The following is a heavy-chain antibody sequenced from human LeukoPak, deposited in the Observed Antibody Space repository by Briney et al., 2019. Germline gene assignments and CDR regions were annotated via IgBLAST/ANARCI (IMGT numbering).Heavy chain of an antibody. J-gene: IGHJ5*02. V-gene: IGHV1-69*05. D-gene: IGHD3-22*01. CDR2: IIPIFGTA. CDR1: GGTFSSYA. CDR3: ARVLYYYDSSGYYT. Sequence: SVKVSCKASGGTFSSYAISWVRQAPGQGLEWMGRIIPIFGTANYAQKFQGRVTITTDESTSSAYMELSSLRSEDTAVYYCARVLYYYDSSGYYTWGQGTLVTVSS.